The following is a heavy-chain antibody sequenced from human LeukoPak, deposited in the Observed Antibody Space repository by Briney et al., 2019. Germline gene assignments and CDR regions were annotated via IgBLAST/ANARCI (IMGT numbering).Heavy chain of an antibody. V-gene: IGHV4-59*01. CDR1: GGSISSYY. Sequence: SETLSLTCTVSGGSISSYYWSWIRQPPGKGLEWIGYIYNSGSTNYNPSFKSRVTISVDTSKNQFSLKLSSVTAADTAVYYCASYSPYYYGMDVWGKGTTVTVSS. CDR3: ASYSPYYYGMDV. CDR2: IYNSGST. J-gene: IGHJ6*04. D-gene: IGHD5-18*01.